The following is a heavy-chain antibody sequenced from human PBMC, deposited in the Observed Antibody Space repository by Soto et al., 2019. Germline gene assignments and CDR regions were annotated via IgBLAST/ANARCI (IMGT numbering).Heavy chain of an antibody. Sequence: EVQLVEAGGGLVQPGRSLRLSCAASGFTFDDYAMHWVRQAPGKGLEWVSGISWNSGSIGYADSVKGRFTISRDNAKNSLYLQMNSLRAEDTALYYCAKDTGDAEFDYWGQGTLVTVSS. D-gene: IGHD2-21*02. V-gene: IGHV3-9*01. CDR3: AKDTGDAEFDY. CDR1: GFTFDDYA. CDR2: ISWNSGSI. J-gene: IGHJ4*02.